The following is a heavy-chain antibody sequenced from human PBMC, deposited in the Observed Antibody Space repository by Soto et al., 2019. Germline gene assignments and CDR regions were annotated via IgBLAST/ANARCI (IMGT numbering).Heavy chain of an antibody. V-gene: IGHV3-23*01. CDR1: GFTLSSYA. CDR2: ISGSGGST. D-gene: IGHD6-25*01. CDR3: AKGKAAPAPNWFDP. J-gene: IGHJ5*01. Sequence: WGSVRLSCAASGFTLSSYALSWVRQALGEGLERVSAISGSGGSTYYADPVKGRFTISRDNSKNTLYLQMISLRAEDTAVYYCAKGKAAPAPNWFDPWGQGTLVTVSS.